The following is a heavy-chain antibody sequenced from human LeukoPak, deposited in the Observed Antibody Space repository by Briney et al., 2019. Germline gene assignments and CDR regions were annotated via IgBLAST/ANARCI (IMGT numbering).Heavy chain of an antibody. CDR1: GGSISSGSDY. D-gene: IGHD2-2*02. J-gene: IGHJ3*02. CDR2: IYTGGTT. Sequence: SETLSLTCTVSGGSISSGSDYWSWIRQPAGEGLEWIGRIYTGGTTTSNPSFKSLVTLSVDTSKNQFSLKMTSVPAADTAVYYCARDPVGYCSSTSCYITDAFDIWGQGTMVTVSS. V-gene: IGHV4-61*02. CDR3: ARDPVGYCSSTSCYITDAFDI.